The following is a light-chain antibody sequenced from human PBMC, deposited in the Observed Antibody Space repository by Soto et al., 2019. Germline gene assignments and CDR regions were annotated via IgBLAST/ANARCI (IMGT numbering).Light chain of an antibody. CDR2: DAS. CDR1: QSVRRY. CDR3: QQYDSSPRT. J-gene: IGKJ1*01. Sequence: EIVLTQSPGTLSLSPGETLSLSCRCSQSVRRYLAWYQHKPGQAPRLLIYDASNRATGIPDRFSGSGSGTAFTLTITRLEPEDFAVYYCQQYDSSPRTFGQGTKVEIK. V-gene: IGKV3-20*01.